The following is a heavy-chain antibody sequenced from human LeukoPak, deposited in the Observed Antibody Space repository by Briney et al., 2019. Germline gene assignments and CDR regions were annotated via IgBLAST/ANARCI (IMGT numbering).Heavy chain of an antibody. CDR3: ARGRGFYYMDV. CDR2: IYTSGST. J-gene: IGHJ6*03. V-gene: IGHV4-61*02. CDR1: GGSISSGSYY. Sequence: PSETLSLTCTVSGGSISSGSYYWSWIRQPAGKGLEWIGRIYTSGSTNYNPSLKSRVTISVDTSKNQFSLKLSSVTAADTAVYYCARGRGFYYMDVWGKGTTVTVSS. D-gene: IGHD5-12*01.